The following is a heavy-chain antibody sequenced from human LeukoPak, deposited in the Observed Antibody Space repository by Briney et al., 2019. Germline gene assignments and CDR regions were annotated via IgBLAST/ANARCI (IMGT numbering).Heavy chain of an antibody. CDR2: IYYSGST. CDR1: GGSISSHY. D-gene: IGHD3-10*01. Sequence: SETLSLTCTVSGGSISSHYWSWIRQPPGKGLEWIGYIYYSGSTNYNPSLKSRVTISVDTSKNQFSLKLSSVTAADTAVYYCARGFDYYGSGSYWREYWFDPWGQGTLVTVSS. J-gene: IGHJ5*02. V-gene: IGHV4-59*11. CDR3: ARGFDYYGSGSYWREYWFDP.